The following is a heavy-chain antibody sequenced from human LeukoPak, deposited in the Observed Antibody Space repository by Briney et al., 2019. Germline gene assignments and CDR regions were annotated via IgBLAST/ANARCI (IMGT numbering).Heavy chain of an antibody. CDR3: ARRGSSSRTPFDY. CDR2: IYYSGST. CDR1: GGSISSSSYY. J-gene: IGHJ4*02. D-gene: IGHD6-13*01. Sequence: HSETLSLTCTVSGGSISSSSYYWGWIRQPPGKGLEWIGSIYYSGSTYYNPSLKSRVTISVDTSKNQFSLKLSSLTAADTAVYYCARRGSSSRTPFDYWGQGTLVTVSS. V-gene: IGHV4-39*01.